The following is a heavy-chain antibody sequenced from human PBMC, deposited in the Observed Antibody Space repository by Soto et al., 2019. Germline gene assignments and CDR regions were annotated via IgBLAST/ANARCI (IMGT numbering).Heavy chain of an antibody. CDR1: GFTFSSYY. J-gene: IGHJ4*02. D-gene: IGHD3-16*01. CDR3: AKGGGDGSDY. Sequence: EVQLVESGGGLVQPGGSLRLSCAASGFTFSSYYMSWVRQAQGKGLEWVANVNGDGSEKYYVDSVKGRFTVSRDNAKNSLYVQLPSRRAEDTAVCYCAKGGGDGSDYWGQGTLVTVAS. CDR2: VNGDGSEK. V-gene: IGHV3-7*01.